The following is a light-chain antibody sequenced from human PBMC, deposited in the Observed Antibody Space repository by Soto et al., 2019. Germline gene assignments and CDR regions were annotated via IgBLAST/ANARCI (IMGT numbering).Light chain of an antibody. V-gene: IGLV2-14*03. Sequence: QSALTHPASVSGSRGQSITISCTGTSSDVGGYNYVSWYQHHPGKAPKLIIYDVSNRPSGVSIRFSGSKSDNTASLTISGLQPEDEADYHCSSYTTSNTRQIVFGTGTKLTVL. CDR1: SSDVGGYNY. J-gene: IGLJ1*01. CDR2: DVS. CDR3: SSYTTSNTRQIV.